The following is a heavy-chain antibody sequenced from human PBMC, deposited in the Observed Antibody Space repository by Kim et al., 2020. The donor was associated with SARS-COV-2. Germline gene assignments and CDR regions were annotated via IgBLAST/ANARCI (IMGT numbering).Heavy chain of an antibody. D-gene: IGHD3-10*01. CDR3: AIVPSPGYYYYYMDV. J-gene: IGHJ6*03. CDR2: IIPILGIA. Sequence: SVKISCKASGGTFSSYAISWVRQAPGQGLEWMGRIIPILGIANYAQKFQGRVTITADKSTSTAYMELSSLRSEDTAVYYCAIVPSPGYYYYYMDVWGKG. CDR1: GGTFSSYA. V-gene: IGHV1-69*04.